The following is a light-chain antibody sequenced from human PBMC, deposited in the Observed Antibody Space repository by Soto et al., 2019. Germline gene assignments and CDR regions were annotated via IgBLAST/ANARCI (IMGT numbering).Light chain of an antibody. V-gene: IGKV3-15*01. CDR3: QPYNHWPLT. J-gene: IGKJ4*01. Sequence: EVVMRQSPATLSVSPGDGATLSCRASQGIGDTLAWYQHKPGPTPRLLIYDTSTRATGVPTRFSGSRSGAELTLTINSLQSEDFAIYYCQPYNHWPLTFGGGTKVEIK. CDR1: QGIGDT. CDR2: DTS.